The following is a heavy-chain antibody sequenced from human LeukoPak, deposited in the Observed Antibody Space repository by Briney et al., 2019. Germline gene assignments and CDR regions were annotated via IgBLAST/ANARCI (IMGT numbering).Heavy chain of an antibody. CDR3: ARGPTNGQAFDY. J-gene: IGHJ4*02. Sequence: GGSLRLSCAASGFTFSSYWMHWVRQAPGKGLVWVSRINSDGSSTSYADSVKGRFTISRDNAKNTLYLQMDSLRAEDTAVYYCARGPTNGQAFDYWGQGTLVSVSS. CDR1: GFTFSSYW. V-gene: IGHV3-74*01. CDR2: INSDGSST. D-gene: IGHD2-8*01.